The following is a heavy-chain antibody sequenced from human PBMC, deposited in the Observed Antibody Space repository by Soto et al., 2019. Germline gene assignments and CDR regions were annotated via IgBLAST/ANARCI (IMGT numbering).Heavy chain of an antibody. CDR2: IIPIFGTA. CDR1: GGTFSSYA. Sequence: QVQLVQSGAEVKKPGSSVKVSCKASGGTFSSYAISWVRQAPGQGLEWMGGIIPIFGTANYAQKIQGRVTITADESTSTAYMELSSLRTEDTAVYYCSREAQYYYDSSGYYYGYWGQGTLVTVSS. CDR3: SREAQYYYDSSGYYYGY. J-gene: IGHJ4*02. D-gene: IGHD3-22*01. V-gene: IGHV1-69*01.